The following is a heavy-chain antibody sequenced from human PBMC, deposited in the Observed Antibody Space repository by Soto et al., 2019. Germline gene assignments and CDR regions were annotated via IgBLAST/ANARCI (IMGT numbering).Heavy chain of an antibody. CDR1: GFTFDDYT. Sequence: GGSLRLSCAASGFTFDDYTMHWVRQAPGKGLEWVSLISWDGGSTYYADSVKGRFTISRDNSKNSLYLQMNSLRTEDTALFYCAKEHTPSEIAVAGYFDYWGQGTLVTVSS. J-gene: IGHJ4*02. V-gene: IGHV3-43*01. D-gene: IGHD6-19*01. CDR2: ISWDGGST. CDR3: AKEHTPSEIAVAGYFDY.